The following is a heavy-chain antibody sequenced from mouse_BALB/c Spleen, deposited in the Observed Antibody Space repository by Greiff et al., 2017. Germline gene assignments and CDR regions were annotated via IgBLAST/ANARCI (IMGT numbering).Heavy chain of an antibody. CDR2: ISSGGST. Sequence: EVKLVESGGGLVKPGGSLKLSCAASGFTFSSYAMSWVRQTPEKRLEWVASISSGGSTYYPDSVKGRFTISRDNARNILYLQMSSLRSEDTAMYYCARGYDYYFDYWGQGTTLTVSS. CDR3: ARGYDYYFDY. V-gene: IGHV5-6-5*01. D-gene: IGHD2-4*01. J-gene: IGHJ2*01. CDR1: GFTFSSYA.